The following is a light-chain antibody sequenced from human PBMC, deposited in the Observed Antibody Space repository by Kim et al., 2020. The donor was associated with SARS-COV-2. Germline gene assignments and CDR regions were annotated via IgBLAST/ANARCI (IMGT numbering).Light chain of an antibody. J-gene: IGLJ2*01. CDR3: SSYTSSSSPV. Sequence: GQSITIPCTGTRSGVGGYNYVSWYQQHPGKAPKLMIYDVSNRPSGVSNRFSGSKSGNTASLTISGLQAEDEADYYCSSYTSSSSPVFGGGTQLTVL. CDR2: DVS. V-gene: IGLV2-14*03. CDR1: RSGVGGYNY.